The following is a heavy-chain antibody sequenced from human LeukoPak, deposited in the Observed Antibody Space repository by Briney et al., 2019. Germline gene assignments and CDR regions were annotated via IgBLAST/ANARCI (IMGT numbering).Heavy chain of an antibody. CDR2: ISYDGSDK. CDR3: ARDGDYSGHYSYFDY. D-gene: IGHD3-22*01. J-gene: IGHJ4*02. Sequence: GGSLRLSCAASGFAFSSYDMHWVRQAPGKGLEWVAVISYDGSDKYYVDSVKGRFTISRDNSKNTVYLQMNSLRVDDTAVYYCARDGDYSGHYSYFDYWGQGTLVTVSS. CDR1: GFAFSSYD. V-gene: IGHV3-30*03.